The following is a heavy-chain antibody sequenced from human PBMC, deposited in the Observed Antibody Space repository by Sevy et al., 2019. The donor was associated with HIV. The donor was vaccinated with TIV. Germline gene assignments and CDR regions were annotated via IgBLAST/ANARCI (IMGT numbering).Heavy chain of an antibody. Sequence: ASVKVSCKVSGYTLTKLSMHWVRQAPGKGLEWMGSFDPEDGETIYQQKLKGRVTMTEDTSTDTAYMELSSLRSEDTAVYYCATTKDYYEDSRSPFDYWGQGTLVTVSS. CDR1: GYTLTKLS. D-gene: IGHD3-22*01. J-gene: IGHJ4*02. CDR2: FDPEDGET. CDR3: ATTKDYYEDSRSPFDY. V-gene: IGHV1-24*01.